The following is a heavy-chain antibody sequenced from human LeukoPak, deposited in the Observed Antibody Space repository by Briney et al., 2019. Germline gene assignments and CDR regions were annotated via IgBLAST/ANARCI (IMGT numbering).Heavy chain of an antibody. CDR1: GGTFNNYA. CDR3: ARGRESHGHYFHF. J-gene: IGHJ4*02. Sequence: GASVKVSCKASGGTFNNYAINWVRQAPGQGLEWMGGNFPLFETTNYAQGFRGRVTITADDSTSTAYMELNSLRTEDTAVYYCARGRESHGHYFHFWGQGTLVTVSS. CDR2: NFPLFETT. V-gene: IGHV1-69*13. D-gene: IGHD1-26*01.